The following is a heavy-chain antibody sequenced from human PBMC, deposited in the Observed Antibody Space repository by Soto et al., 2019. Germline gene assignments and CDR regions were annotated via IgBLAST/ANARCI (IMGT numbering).Heavy chain of an antibody. Sequence: SETLSLTCTVSGGSISSYYGGWFRQPPGKGLEWIGYIYYSGSTTYHPSLKSRVTIPVDTSKNQFSLNLTSVTAADTAVYYCARLGGYYQAFDQWGQGSLVTVSS. CDR2: IYYSGST. J-gene: IGHJ4*02. CDR3: ARLGGYYQAFDQ. CDR1: GGSISSYY. V-gene: IGHV4-59*08. D-gene: IGHD3-22*01.